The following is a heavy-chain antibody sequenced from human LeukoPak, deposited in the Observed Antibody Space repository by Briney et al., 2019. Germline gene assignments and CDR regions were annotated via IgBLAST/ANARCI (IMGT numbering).Heavy chain of an antibody. CDR1: GFTFSGYG. D-gene: IGHD6-19*01. CDR2: LSYDGRNK. J-gene: IGHJ4*02. Sequence: PGRSLRLSCAASGFTFSGYGIHWVRQAPGKGLEWVAFLSYDGRNKFYADSVKGRFTISRDNSENTLHLQMNSLKDEDAAVYYCARGLYKNGWYYFDYWGQGTLVTVSS. V-gene: IGHV3-33*01. CDR3: ARGLYKNGWYYFDY.